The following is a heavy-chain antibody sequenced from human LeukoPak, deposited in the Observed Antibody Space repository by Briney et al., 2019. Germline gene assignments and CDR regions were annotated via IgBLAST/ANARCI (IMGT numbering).Heavy chain of an antibody. CDR3: ARDEVRGVLRLYNWFDP. V-gene: IGHV3-21*01. CDR2: ISSSSSYI. D-gene: IGHD3-10*01. CDR1: GFTFSSYS. Sequence: KTGGSLRLSCAASGFTFSSYSMNWVRQAPGKGLEWVSSISSSSSYIYYADSVKGRFTISRDNAKNSLYLQMNSLRAEDTAVYYCARDEVRGVLRLYNWFDPWGQGTLVTVSS. J-gene: IGHJ5*02.